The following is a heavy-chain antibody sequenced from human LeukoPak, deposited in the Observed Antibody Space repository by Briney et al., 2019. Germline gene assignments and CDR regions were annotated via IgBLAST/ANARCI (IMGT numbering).Heavy chain of an antibody. D-gene: IGHD1-26*01. J-gene: IGHJ6*02. CDR2: ISGDGGST. Sequence: GGSLRLSCAASGFTFDDYAMHWVRQAPGKGLEWVSLISGDGGSTYYADSVKGRFTISRDNSKNSLYLRMNSLRTEDTALYYCAILQSVRRSGSYFGYYYGMDVWGQGTTVTVSS. V-gene: IGHV3-43*02. CDR1: GFTFDDYA. CDR3: AILQSVRRSGSYFGYYYGMDV.